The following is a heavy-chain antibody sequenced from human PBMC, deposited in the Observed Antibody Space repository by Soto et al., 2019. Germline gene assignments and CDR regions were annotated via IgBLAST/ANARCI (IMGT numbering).Heavy chain of an antibody. Sequence: SETLSLTCTVSGGSISSYYWSWIRQPPGKGLEWIGYIYYSGSTNYNPSLKSRVTISVDTSKNQFSPKLSSVTAADTAVYYCARRYGGNLDYWGQGTLVTVSS. D-gene: IGHD1-26*01. J-gene: IGHJ4*02. V-gene: IGHV4-59*08. CDR1: GGSISSYY. CDR2: IYYSGST. CDR3: ARRYGGNLDY.